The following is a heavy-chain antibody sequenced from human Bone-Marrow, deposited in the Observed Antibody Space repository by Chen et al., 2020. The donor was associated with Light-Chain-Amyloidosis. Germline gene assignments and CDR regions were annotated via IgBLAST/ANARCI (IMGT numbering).Heavy chain of an antibody. J-gene: IGHJ4*02. D-gene: IGHD2-8*01. V-gene: IGHV1-3*01. CDR1: GYRFSGYA. CDR2: INVGKGNT. CDR3: AAAINGEYFEF. Sequence: QLHVVQSGPEVKKPGASVNVSCKTSGYRFSGYALHWVRQAPGQRPEWIGWINVGKGNTKYSRRLQDRVTITRDTVATTAYMELNSLKSEDMAVYYCAAAINGEYFEFWGPGTLVTVS.